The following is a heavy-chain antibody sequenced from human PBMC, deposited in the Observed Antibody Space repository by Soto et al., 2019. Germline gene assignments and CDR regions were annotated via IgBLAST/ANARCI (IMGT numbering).Heavy chain of an antibody. Sequence: QVQLQQWGAGLLKPSETLSLTCAVYGGSFSGYYWSWIRQPPGKGLEWIGEINHSGSTNYNPSLTSRVTISVDTSKNQFSRKLSSVTAADTAVYYCARGRGGSMNAFDIWGQGTMVTVSS. J-gene: IGHJ3*02. V-gene: IGHV4-34*01. CDR2: INHSGST. D-gene: IGHD3-16*01. CDR3: ARGRGGSMNAFDI. CDR1: GGSFSGYY.